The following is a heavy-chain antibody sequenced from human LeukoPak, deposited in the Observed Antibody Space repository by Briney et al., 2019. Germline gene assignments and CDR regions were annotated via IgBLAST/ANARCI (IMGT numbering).Heavy chain of an antibody. J-gene: IGHJ4*02. CDR2: ISWNSGGI. Sequence: QPGRSLRLSCAASGFIFDDYAMHWVRQAPGKGLEWVSGISWNSGGIGYADPVKGRFTISRDNAKSSLYLQMNSLRAEDTALYYCAKDIAYSGYDYFDYWGQGTLVTVSS. V-gene: IGHV3-9*01. CDR1: GFIFDDYA. D-gene: IGHD5-12*01. CDR3: AKDIAYSGYDYFDY.